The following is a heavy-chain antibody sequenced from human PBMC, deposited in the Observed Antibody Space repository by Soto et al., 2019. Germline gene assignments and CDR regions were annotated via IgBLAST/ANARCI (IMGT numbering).Heavy chain of an antibody. CDR1: GGTFSSYA. V-gene: IGHV1-69*01. D-gene: IGHD5-18*01. Sequence: QVQLVQSGAEVKKPGSSVKVSCKASGGTFSSYAISWVRQAPGQGLEWMGGIIPIFGTANYAQKFQGRVTFTADESTSTAYMELSSLRSEDTAVYYCARDTAMVTGYYYYGMDVWGQGTTVTVSS. CDR2: IIPIFGTA. J-gene: IGHJ6*02. CDR3: ARDTAMVTGYYYYGMDV.